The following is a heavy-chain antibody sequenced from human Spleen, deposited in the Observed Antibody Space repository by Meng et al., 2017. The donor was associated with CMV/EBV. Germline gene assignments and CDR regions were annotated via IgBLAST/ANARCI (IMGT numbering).Heavy chain of an antibody. V-gene: IGHV3-30-3*01. CDR2: ISYDGTNK. J-gene: IGHJ4*02. D-gene: IGHD2-2*01. Sequence: GESLKISCAASRFTFSSYPMHWVRQAPGKGLEWVAVISYDGTNKYYADSVKGRFTISRDNSKNTLYLQLNSLRAEDTAVYYCAKGEDIVVVPAAMDYWGQGTLVTVSS. CDR3: AKGEDIVVVPAAMDY. CDR1: RFTFSSYP.